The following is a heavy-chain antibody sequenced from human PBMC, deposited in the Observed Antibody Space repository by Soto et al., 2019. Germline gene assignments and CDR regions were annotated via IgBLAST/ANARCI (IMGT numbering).Heavy chain of an antibody. CDR1: GYSFTSYW. D-gene: IGHD4-4*01. CDR2: IYPGDSDT. Sequence: PGESLKISCKGSGYSFTSYWIGWVRQMPGKGLEWMGIIYPGDSDTRYSPSFQGQVTISADKSISTAYLQMNSLRDEDTAVYYCVKPPVITASYYYYDMDVWGQGTTVTVSS. J-gene: IGHJ6*02. V-gene: IGHV5-51*01. CDR3: VKPPVITASYYYYDMDV.